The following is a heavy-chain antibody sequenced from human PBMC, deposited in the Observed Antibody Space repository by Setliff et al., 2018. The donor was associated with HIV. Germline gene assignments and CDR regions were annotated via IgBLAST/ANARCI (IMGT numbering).Heavy chain of an antibody. J-gene: IGHJ4*02. CDR1: GGSISDSRYY. CDR2: IYYSGST. CDR3: ARHKSQPYYFDY. V-gene: IGHV4-61*05. Sequence: SETLSLTCTVSGGSISDSRYYWGWIRQPPGKGLEWIGYIYYSGSTNYNPSLKSRVTISVDTSKNQFSLKLSSVTAADTAVYYCARHKSQPYYFDYWGQGTLVTVSS.